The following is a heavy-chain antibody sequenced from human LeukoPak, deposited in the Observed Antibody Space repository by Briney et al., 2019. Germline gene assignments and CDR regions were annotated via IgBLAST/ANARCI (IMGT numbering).Heavy chain of an antibody. J-gene: IGHJ6*02. CDR3: TRDLMDYDVSTGLHHYYMDV. CDR2: INGDGRNI. CDR1: GFTFSSYW. Sequence: GGSLRLTCVASGFTFSSYWMHWVRQDPRKGLVWVSRINGDGRNINYADSVRGRFTISRDNAKNTLYLQMNTLRVEDTAVYYCTRDLMDYDVSTGLHHYYMDVWGQGTTVTVSS. V-gene: IGHV3-74*01. D-gene: IGHD3-9*01.